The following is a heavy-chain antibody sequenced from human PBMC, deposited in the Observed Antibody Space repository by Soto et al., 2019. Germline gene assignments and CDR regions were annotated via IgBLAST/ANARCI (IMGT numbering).Heavy chain of an antibody. V-gene: IGHV3-23*01. D-gene: IGHD2-2*01. Sequence: EVQLLESGGGLVQPGGSLRLSCAASGFTFSSYAMSWVRQAPGKGLEWVSAISGSGGSTYYADSVKGRFTISRDNSKNTLYLQMNSLRAEDTAVYYCATLGYIVVVPAEGGAVYFDYWGQGTLVTVSS. J-gene: IGHJ4*02. CDR3: ATLGYIVVVPAEGGAVYFDY. CDR2: ISGSGGST. CDR1: GFTFSSYA.